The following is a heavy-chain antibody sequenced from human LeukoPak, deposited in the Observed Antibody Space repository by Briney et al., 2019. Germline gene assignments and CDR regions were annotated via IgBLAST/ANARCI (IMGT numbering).Heavy chain of an antibody. Sequence: GGSLRLSCAALGVTVSSNHMSWVRQAPGKGLEWGSVIYNGGGTYYPDSVKGRFTISRDNSKNTLYLQMNSLRAEDTAVYYCANDGFVVVPAAIENYWGQGTLVTVSS. D-gene: IGHD2-2*02. CDR3: ANDGFVVVPAAIENY. J-gene: IGHJ4*02. CDR2: IYNGGGT. V-gene: IGHV3-53*01. CDR1: GVTVSSNH.